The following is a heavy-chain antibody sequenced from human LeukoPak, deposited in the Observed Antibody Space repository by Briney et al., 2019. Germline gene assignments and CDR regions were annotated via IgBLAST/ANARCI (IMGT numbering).Heavy chain of an antibody. CDR2: IKQDGSEK. CDR1: GFTFSSYW. Sequence: AGGSLRLSCAASGFTFSSYWMSWVRQAPGKGLEWVANIKQDGSEKYYVDSVKGRFTISRDNAKNSLYLQMNSLRAEDTAVYYCARDPYSSSAGVYYFDYWGQGTLVTVSS. V-gene: IGHV3-7*01. J-gene: IGHJ4*02. CDR3: ARDPYSSSAGVYYFDY. D-gene: IGHD6-6*01.